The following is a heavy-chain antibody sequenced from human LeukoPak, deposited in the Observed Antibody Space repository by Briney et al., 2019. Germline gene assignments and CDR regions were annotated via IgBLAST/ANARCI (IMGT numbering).Heavy chain of an antibody. V-gene: IGHV3-33*01. J-gene: IGHJ6*02. D-gene: IGHD2-2*02. CDR2: MWYHGSNK. Sequence: GGSLRLSCAASGFTLSSHGMHWVRQAPGKGLEWVAVMWYHGSNKYYGDSVKGRFTISRDNSKNTLYLRMNSLRAEDTAVYYCARDRRDCSSTSCYIADYGMDVWGQGTTVTVSS. CDR3: ARDRRDCSSTSCYIADYGMDV. CDR1: GFTLSSHG.